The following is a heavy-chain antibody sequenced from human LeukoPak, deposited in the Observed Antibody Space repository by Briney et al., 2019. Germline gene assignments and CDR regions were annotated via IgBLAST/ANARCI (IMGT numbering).Heavy chain of an antibody. V-gene: IGHV1-69*13. J-gene: IGHJ4*02. CDR1: GGSFRNFA. CDR2: IIPIFGTA. CDR3: ARVGTGYCSSTSCYQGPFDY. D-gene: IGHD2-2*03. Sequence: SVKVSCKASGGSFRNFAISWVRQAPGQGLEWMGGIIPIFGTANYAQKFQGRVTITADESTSTAYMELSSLRSEDTAVYYCARVGTGYCSSTSCYQGPFDYWGQGTLVTVSS.